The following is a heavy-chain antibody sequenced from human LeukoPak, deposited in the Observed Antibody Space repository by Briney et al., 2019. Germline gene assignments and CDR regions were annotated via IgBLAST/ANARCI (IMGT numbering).Heavy chain of an antibody. CDR2: SKNKGDNWAT. CDR1: GFAFSTAW. J-gene: IGHJ4*02. V-gene: IGHV3-15*07. Sequence: PGGSLRLSCAASGFAFSTAWMNWVRQAPGKGLEWVGRSKNKGDNWATDYAAPVTGRFTISRDESKSTLYLHMNNLRTEDTAVYYCTTGWTVTTHDGYWGQGTLVTVSS. D-gene: IGHD3-3*01. CDR3: TTGWTVTTHDGY.